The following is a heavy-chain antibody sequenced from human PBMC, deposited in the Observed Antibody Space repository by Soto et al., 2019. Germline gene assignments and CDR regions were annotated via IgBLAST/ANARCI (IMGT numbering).Heavy chain of an antibody. CDR3: ARHARYDRSGYYLDY. Sequence: GESLKISCKGSGYSFTSYWIGWVRQMPGKGLEWMGIIYPGDSDTRYSPSFQGQVTISADKSISTAYLPWSSLKASDTAMYYCARHARYDRSGYYLDYWGQGTLVTVSS. CDR1: GYSFTSYW. V-gene: IGHV5-51*01. J-gene: IGHJ4*02. D-gene: IGHD3-22*01. CDR2: IYPGDSDT.